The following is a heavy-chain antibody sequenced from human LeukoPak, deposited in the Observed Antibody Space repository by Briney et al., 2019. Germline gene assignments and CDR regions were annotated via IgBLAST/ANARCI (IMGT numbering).Heavy chain of an antibody. V-gene: IGHV3-23*01. CDR3: AKDLGRYRNNYFDY. Sequence: GGSLRLSCAASGFTFSNYAMSWVRQASGKGLEWVSTISGSGGSKNCAASVKGRFTISRDNSKNTLYLQMNSLRAEDTAVYYCAKDLGRYRNNYFDYWGQGTLVTVSS. CDR2: ISGSGGSK. CDR1: GFTFSNYA. D-gene: IGHD1-26*01. J-gene: IGHJ4*02.